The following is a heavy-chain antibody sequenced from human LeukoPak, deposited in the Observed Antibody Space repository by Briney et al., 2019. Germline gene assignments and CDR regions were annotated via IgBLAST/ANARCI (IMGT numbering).Heavy chain of an antibody. D-gene: IGHD6-13*01. J-gene: IGHJ4*02. CDR1: GPSISTNY. CDR2: IYISGST. CDR3: ARGSSWYIH. V-gene: IGHV4-4*07. Sequence: SHTLSLTCTVLGPSISTNYWRWIRQPAGKGLEWVGRIYISGSTNYKPSLKSPVTMSVGTSKNQFSLKLSSVTAADTAVYYCARGSSWYIHWGQGSLATASS.